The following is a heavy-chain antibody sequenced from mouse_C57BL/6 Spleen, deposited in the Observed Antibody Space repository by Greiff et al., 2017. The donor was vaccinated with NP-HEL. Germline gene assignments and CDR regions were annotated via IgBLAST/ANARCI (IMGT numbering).Heavy chain of an antibody. CDR3: GHPYDSNYAWFAY. J-gene: IGHJ3*01. V-gene: IGHV14-1*01. CDR2: IDPEDGAT. D-gene: IGHD2-5*01. Sequence: EVQLQQSGAELVRPGASLKLSCTASGFNIKDYYMHWVKQRPEQGLAWIGWIDPEDGATEYAPNFQGQATMTADTSSNTAYLQLSSLTSEDTAVYYCGHPYDSNYAWFAYWGQGTLVTVSA. CDR1: GFNIKDYY.